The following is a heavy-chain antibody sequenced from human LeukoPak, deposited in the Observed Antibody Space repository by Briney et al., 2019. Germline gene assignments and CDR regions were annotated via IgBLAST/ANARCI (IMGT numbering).Heavy chain of an antibody. CDR3: AKRGYYYDSSGYYSRTYFDY. D-gene: IGHD3-22*01. Sequence: GGSLRPSCVVSGFTFSSYGMHWVRQAPGKGLEWVAVISYDGSNKYYADSVKGRFTISRDNSKNTLYLQMNSLRAEDTAVYYCAKRGYYYDSSGYYSRTYFDYWGQGTLVIVSS. J-gene: IGHJ4*02. CDR1: GFTFSSYG. V-gene: IGHV3-30*18. CDR2: ISYDGSNK.